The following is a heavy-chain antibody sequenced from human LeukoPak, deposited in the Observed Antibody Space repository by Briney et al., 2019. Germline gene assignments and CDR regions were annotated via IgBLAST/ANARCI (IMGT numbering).Heavy chain of an antibody. Sequence: SVKLCFNAAGATFSIYAIGCVRQAPGQGLEWMGRIILIVGITNYAQKSQGSVTITADKSTTTAYMELSSPRSEDTAIYYCASDPVWYSASYSPNYYYYGMDVWGQGTTVTVSS. CDR3: ASDPVWYSASYSPNYYYYGMDV. CDR2: IILIVGIT. V-gene: IGHV1-69*04. CDR1: GATFSIYA. D-gene: IGHD1-26*01. J-gene: IGHJ6*02.